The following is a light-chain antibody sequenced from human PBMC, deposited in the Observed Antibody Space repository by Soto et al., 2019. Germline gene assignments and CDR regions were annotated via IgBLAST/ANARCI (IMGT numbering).Light chain of an antibody. CDR1: SSDVGGYNY. CDR3: SSYAASNNLYVV. Sequence: QSALTQPPSASGSPGQSVTISCTGTSSDVGGYNYVSWYQQYPGRAPKLMIYEVTKRPSGVPDRFSGSKSGNTASLTVSGPQAEDEADYYCSSYAASNNLYVVFGGGTKLTVL. V-gene: IGLV2-8*01. CDR2: EVT. J-gene: IGLJ3*02.